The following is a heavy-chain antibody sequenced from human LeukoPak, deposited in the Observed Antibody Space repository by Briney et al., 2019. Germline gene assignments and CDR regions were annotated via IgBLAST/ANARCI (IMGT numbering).Heavy chain of an antibody. CDR1: GYSISSGYY. Sequence: SETLSLTCTVSGYSISSGYYWGWIRQPPGKGLEWIGSIYHSGSTYYYPSLKSRVTISVDTSKNQFSLKLSSVTAADTAVYYCARVEVLDWFDPWGQGTLVTVSS. J-gene: IGHJ5*02. CDR3: ARVEVLDWFDP. D-gene: IGHD2-8*02. V-gene: IGHV4-38-2*02. CDR2: IYHSGST.